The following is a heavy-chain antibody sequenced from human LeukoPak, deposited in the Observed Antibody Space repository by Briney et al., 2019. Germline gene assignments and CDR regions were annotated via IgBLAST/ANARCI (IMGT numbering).Heavy chain of an antibody. J-gene: IGHJ4*02. Sequence: GGSLRLSCAASGFTFSRYAMHWVGQAPGKGLEWVAVISYDGSNKYYADSVKGRFTISRDNSKNTLYLQMNSLRAEDTAVYYCARDQVWIQLWLLLEGSSMGIDYWGQGTLVTVSS. D-gene: IGHD5-18*01. CDR1: GFTFSRYA. CDR2: ISYDGSNK. V-gene: IGHV3-30-3*01. CDR3: ARDQVWIQLWLLLEGSSMGIDY.